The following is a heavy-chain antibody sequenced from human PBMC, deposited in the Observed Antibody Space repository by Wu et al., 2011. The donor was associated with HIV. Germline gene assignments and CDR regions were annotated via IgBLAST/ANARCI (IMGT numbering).Heavy chain of an antibody. CDR3: ARDESGSSSFYGMDV. D-gene: IGHD1-26*01. CDR1: GYTFTSYG. J-gene: IGHJ6*02. Sequence: QVQLVQSGAEVKKPGASVKVSCKASGYTFTSYGVSWVRQAPGQGLEWMGWISTYSGNTKYAQRLQGRVTMTTDTPANTAYMELRSLRSDDTAVYYCARDESGSSSFYGMDVWSQGTTVTVSS. V-gene: IGHV1-18*01. CDR2: ISTYSGNT.